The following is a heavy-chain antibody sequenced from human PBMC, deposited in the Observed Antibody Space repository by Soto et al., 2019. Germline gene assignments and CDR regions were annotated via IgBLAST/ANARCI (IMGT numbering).Heavy chain of an antibody. CDR2: ISVSGDNT. V-gene: IGHV3-23*01. CDR3: ADGGEWSFNFVY. Sequence: EVQLLESGGGLVQPGGSRRLSCAASGFSFSSYAMSWVRQAPGKGLEWVSGISVSGDNTYYADSVKGRFTISRDNSKNTLYLQMNNLRAEDTAVYYCADGGEWSFNFVYWGQGTQVTVSS. CDR1: GFSFSSYA. D-gene: IGHD3-3*01. J-gene: IGHJ4*02.